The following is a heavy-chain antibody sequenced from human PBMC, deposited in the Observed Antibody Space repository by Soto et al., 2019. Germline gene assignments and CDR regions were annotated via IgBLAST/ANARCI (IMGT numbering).Heavy chain of an antibody. Sequence: QVQLVQSGAEVKKPGSSMKVSCKASGYTFSSYSISWVRQAPGQGPEWMGGVIPLFGTPDYAQKFQGRVRITADESTCTAYMEVSSLKSEDTAVYYCARQRGYCSDTRCYPGGGMDVWGQGTTVSVSS. D-gene: IGHD2-15*01. CDR3: ARQRGYCSDTRCYPGGGMDV. CDR2: VIPLFGTP. V-gene: IGHV1-69*01. J-gene: IGHJ6*02. CDR1: GYTFSSYS.